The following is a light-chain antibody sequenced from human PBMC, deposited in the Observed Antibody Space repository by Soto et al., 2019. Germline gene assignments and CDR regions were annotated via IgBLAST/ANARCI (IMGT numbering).Light chain of an antibody. Sequence: IHFTQSPSSLAASVGDRVTITCRASQGITSYLAWYQQRPGKAPGLLIYSASTLQSGVPSRFSGSGYGTDFSLTISNLQPEDFATYYCQQLYSHPLTFGGGTKVDIK. J-gene: IGKJ4*01. CDR1: QGITSY. CDR2: SAS. V-gene: IGKV1-9*01. CDR3: QQLYSHPLT.